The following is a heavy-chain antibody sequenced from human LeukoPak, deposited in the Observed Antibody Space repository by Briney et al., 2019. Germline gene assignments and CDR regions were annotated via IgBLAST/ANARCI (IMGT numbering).Heavy chain of an antibody. CDR1: GFTFDDYA. J-gene: IGHJ3*02. Sequence: GGSLRLSCAASGFTFDDYAMHWVRQAPGKGLEWVSGISWNSGSIGYADSVKGRFTISRDNAKNSLYLQMSSLRAEDTALYYCAKGIAAAPHDAFDIWGQGTMVTVSS. CDR2: ISWNSGSI. D-gene: IGHD6-13*01. V-gene: IGHV3-9*01. CDR3: AKGIAAAPHDAFDI.